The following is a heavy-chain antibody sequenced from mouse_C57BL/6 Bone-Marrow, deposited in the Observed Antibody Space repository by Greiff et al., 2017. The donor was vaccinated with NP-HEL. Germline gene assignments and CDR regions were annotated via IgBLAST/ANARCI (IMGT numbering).Heavy chain of an antibody. V-gene: IGHV3-6*01. CDR1: GYSITSGYY. CDR2: ISYDGSN. J-gene: IGHJ3*01. CDR3: ARGWIYYGNYGFAY. Sequence: EVQLQQSGPGLVKPSQSLSLTCSVTGYSITSGYYWNWIRQFPGNKLEWMGYISYDGSNNYNPSLKNRISITRDTSKNQFFLKLNSVTTEDTATYYCARGWIYYGNYGFAYWGQGTLVTVSA. D-gene: IGHD2-1*01.